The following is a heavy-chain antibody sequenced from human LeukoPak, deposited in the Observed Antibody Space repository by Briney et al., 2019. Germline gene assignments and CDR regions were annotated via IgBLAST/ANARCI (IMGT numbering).Heavy chain of an antibody. J-gene: IGHJ5*02. CDR2: IHYSGST. V-gene: IGHV4-30-4*08. CDR3: ARYDFWSGYTTNWFDP. D-gene: IGHD3-3*01. CDR1: GGSISSGDYY. Sequence: PSQTLSLTCTVSGGSISSGDYYWSWIRQPPGKGREWFVYIHYSGSTYANPSLKSRATISVNASKNHFSLKLSSVTAADTAVYYCARYDFWSGYTTNWFDPWGQGTLVTVSS.